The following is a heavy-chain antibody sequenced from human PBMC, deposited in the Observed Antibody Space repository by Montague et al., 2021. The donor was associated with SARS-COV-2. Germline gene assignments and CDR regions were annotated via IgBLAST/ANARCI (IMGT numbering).Heavy chain of an antibody. Sequence: TLSLTRTVSGGSISTGSYYWSWIRQPAGKGLEWIGRIYTSGSTNYNPSLKSRVTISVDTSKNQFSLKLSSVTAADTAVYYCARGPHYDILTSYYKDGMDDWGQGTTVTVSS. D-gene: IGHD3-9*01. J-gene: IGHJ6*02. CDR1: GGSISTGSYY. V-gene: IGHV4-61*02. CDR2: IYTSGST. CDR3: ARGPHYDILTSYYKDGMDD.